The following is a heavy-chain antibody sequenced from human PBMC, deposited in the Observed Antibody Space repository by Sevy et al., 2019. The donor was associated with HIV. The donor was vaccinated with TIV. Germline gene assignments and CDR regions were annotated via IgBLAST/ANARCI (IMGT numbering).Heavy chain of an antibody. D-gene: IGHD5-12*01. J-gene: IGHJ6*02. CDR1: EFTFSSYG. V-gene: IGHV3-30*18. Sequence: GGSLRLSCAASEFTFSSYGMHWVRQAPGKGLEWVAVISYDGSNKYYADSVKGRFTISRDDSKNTLFLQMNSLRAEDTAVYYCSKDWGYRSVGVRRGMDVWGQGTTVTVSS. CDR2: ISYDGSNK. CDR3: SKDWGYRSVGVRRGMDV.